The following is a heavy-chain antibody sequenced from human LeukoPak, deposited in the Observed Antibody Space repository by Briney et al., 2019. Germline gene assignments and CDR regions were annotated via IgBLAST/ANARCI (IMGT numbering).Heavy chain of an antibody. CDR2: INAGNGNT. Sequence: GASVKVSCKASGYTFTSYAMHWVRLAPGQRLEWMGWINAGNGNTKYSQKFQGRVTITRDTSASTAYMELSSLRSEDTAVYYCARVRPGTTFGYWGQGTLVTVSS. D-gene: IGHD1-1*01. CDR3: ARVRPGTTFGY. CDR1: GYTFTSYA. J-gene: IGHJ4*02. V-gene: IGHV1-3*01.